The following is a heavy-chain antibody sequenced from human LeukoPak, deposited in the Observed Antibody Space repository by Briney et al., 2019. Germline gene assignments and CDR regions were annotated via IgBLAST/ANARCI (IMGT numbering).Heavy chain of an antibody. CDR1: GYTFTSYG. J-gene: IGHJ6*03. CDR3: ARGYCTNGVCSLPNYMDV. Sequence: ASVKVSCKASGYTFTSYGISWVRQAPGQGLEWMGWISAYNGNTNYAQKLQGRVTMTTDTSTSTAYMELRSLRSDDTAVYYCARGYCTNGVCSLPNYMDVWGKGTTVTVSS. V-gene: IGHV1-18*01. D-gene: IGHD2-8*01. CDR2: ISAYNGNT.